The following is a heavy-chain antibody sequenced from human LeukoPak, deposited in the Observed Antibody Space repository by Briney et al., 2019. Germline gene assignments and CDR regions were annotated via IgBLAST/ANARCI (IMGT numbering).Heavy chain of an antibody. CDR1: GGSFSGHF. J-gene: IGHJ6*03. V-gene: IGHV4-34*01. CDR2: IYYSGST. Sequence: ASETLSLTCAVYGGSFSGHFWTWIRQPPGKGLEWIGSIYYSGSTYYNPSLKSRVTISVDTSKNQFSLKLSSVTAADTAVYYCAMGMSYYYYMDVWGKGATVTVSS. CDR3: AMGMSYYYYMDV. D-gene: IGHD7-27*01.